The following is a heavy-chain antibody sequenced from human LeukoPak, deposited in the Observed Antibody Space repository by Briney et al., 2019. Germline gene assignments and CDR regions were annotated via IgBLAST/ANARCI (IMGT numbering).Heavy chain of an antibody. CDR1: GFTFSSYW. Sequence: GGSLRLSCAASGFTFSSYWMHWVRQAPGKGLVWVSRINSDGSSTSYADSVKGRFTISRDNAKNTLYLQMNSLRAEDTAVYFCARGGVDYYGSGTYYLMYYFDYWGQGALVTVSS. V-gene: IGHV3-74*01. CDR2: INSDGSST. J-gene: IGHJ4*02. CDR3: ARGGVDYYGSGTYYLMYYFDY. D-gene: IGHD3-10*01.